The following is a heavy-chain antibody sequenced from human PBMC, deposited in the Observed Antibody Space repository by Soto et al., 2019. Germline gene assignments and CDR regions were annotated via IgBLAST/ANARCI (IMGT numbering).Heavy chain of an antibody. D-gene: IGHD2-8*01. CDR2: LNSDGSST. CDR3: AREARGYCTNGACLPYYYHHGMDV. CDR1: GFTFSSYW. Sequence: EVQVVESGGGLVQPGGSLRLSCAASGFTFSSYWMHWVRQAPGKGLVWVSRLNSDGSSTSYADSVKGRFTISRDNAKNKLYLQMNSLRGEDTGVYYWAREARGYCTNGACLPYYYHHGMDVWGLGTTVTVSS. J-gene: IGHJ6*02. V-gene: IGHV3-74*01.